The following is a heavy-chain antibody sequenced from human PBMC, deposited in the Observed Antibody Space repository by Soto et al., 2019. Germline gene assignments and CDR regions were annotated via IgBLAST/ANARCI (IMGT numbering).Heavy chain of an antibody. V-gene: IGHV1-8*01. CDR2: MNPNSGNT. Sequence: QVQLVQSGAEVKKPGASVKVSCKASGYTFPSYNINWVRLATGQGLEWMGWMNPNSGNTAYAQKFQGRGAMTRNTSISTAYMELSSLRSEDTAVYYCARLKQDYAVAWGQGTLVTVSS. D-gene: IGHD3-16*01. CDR1: GYTFPSYN. CDR3: ARLKQDYAVA. J-gene: IGHJ5*02.